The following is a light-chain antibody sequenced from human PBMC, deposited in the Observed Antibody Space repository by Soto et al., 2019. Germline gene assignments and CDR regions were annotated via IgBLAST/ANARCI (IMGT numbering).Light chain of an antibody. V-gene: IGKV3-20*01. J-gene: IGKJ2*01. CDR1: QSVSSSY. CDR3: QQYGKSAMFT. Sequence: EIVLTQSPGTLSLSPGDRATLSCRASQSVSSSYLAWYQQKPGQAPSLLIYGASNRATGIPDRFSGGGSGTDFTLTISRLEPEDFAVYYCQQYGKSAMFTFXQGTKVDIK. CDR2: GAS.